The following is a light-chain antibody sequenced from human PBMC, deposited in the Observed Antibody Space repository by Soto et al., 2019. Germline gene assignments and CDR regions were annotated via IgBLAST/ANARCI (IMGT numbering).Light chain of an antibody. CDR1: KLGDKY. J-gene: IGLJ1*01. V-gene: IGLV3-1*01. Sequence: SSELTQPPSVSVSPGQTASITGSGDKLGDKYACWYQQKPGQSPVLVIYQDSKRPSGIPGRFSGSNSGNTATLTISGTQAMDEADYYCQAWDSSTDNYVFGTGTKLTVL. CDR2: QDS. CDR3: QAWDSSTDNYV.